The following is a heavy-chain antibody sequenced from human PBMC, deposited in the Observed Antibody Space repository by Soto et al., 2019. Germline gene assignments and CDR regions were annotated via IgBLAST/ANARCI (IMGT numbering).Heavy chain of an antibody. CDR1: FTFSMYS. CDR3: TRDQGGSYDSWFDP. CDR2: ISSGGIYI. Sequence: EVQVVESGGGLVNPGGSLRLSCSFTFSMYSMNWVRQAPGKGLEWVASISSGGIYIKYADSVKGRFTISRDNAKNSVSLQMNSLKVEDTAVYYCTRDQGGSYDSWFDPWGQVTQVSVSS. D-gene: IGHD1-26*01. J-gene: IGHJ5*02. V-gene: IGHV3-21*06.